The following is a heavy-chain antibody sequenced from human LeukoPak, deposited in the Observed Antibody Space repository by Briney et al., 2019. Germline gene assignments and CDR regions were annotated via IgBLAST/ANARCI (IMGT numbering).Heavy chain of an antibody. CDR1: GGSISSSSYY. V-gene: IGHV4-39*01. J-gene: IGHJ6*03. Sequence: PSETLSLTCTVSGGSISSSSYYWGWIRQPPGKGLEWIGSIYYSGSTYYNPSLKSRVTISVDTSKNQFSLKLSSVTAADTTVYYCARQNFYRHCRSTSCYRPYYYYYMDVWGKGTTVTISS. CDR3: ARQNFYRHCRSTSCYRPYYYYYMDV. D-gene: IGHD2-2*01. CDR2: IYYSGST.